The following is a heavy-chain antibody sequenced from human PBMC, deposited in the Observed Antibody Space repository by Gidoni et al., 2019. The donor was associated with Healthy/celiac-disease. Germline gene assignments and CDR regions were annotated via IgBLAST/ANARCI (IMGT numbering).Heavy chain of an antibody. CDR1: GFSPSNARMG. V-gene: IGHV2-26*01. CDR3: ARSRIAVDGTSENWFDP. D-gene: IGHD6-19*01. J-gene: IGHJ5*02. CDR2: IFSNDEK. Sequence: QVTLKESGPVLVKPTEPLTLPCTVSGFSPSNARMGVSWIRQPPGKALEWLAHIFSNDEKSYSTSLKSRLTISKDTSKSQVVLTMTNMDPVDTATYYGARSRIAVDGTSENWFDPWGQGTLVTVSS.